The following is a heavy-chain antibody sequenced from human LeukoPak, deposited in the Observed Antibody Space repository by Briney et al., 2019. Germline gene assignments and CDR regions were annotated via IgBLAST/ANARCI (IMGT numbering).Heavy chain of an antibody. Sequence: SETLSLTCAVYGGSFSGYYWSWIRQPPGKGPEWIGEINHSGSTNYNPSLKSRVTISVDTSKNQFSLKLSSVTAADTAVYYCARARNYYDSSGYYRYYYYYYMDVWGKGTTVTVSS. V-gene: IGHV4-34*01. CDR1: GGSFSGYY. D-gene: IGHD3-22*01. CDR3: ARARNYYDSSGYYRYYYYYYMDV. J-gene: IGHJ6*03. CDR2: INHSGST.